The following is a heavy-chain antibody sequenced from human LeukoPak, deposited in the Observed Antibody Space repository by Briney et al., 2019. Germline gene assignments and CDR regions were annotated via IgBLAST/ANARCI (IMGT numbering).Heavy chain of an antibody. CDR1: GGSFSGYY. CDR2: INHSGST. J-gene: IGHJ4*02. CDR3: ARTLFFDY. V-gene: IGHV4-34*01. Sequence: SETLSLTCAVYGGSFSGYYWSWIRQPPGKGLEWIGEINHSGSTNYNPSLKSRVTMSVDTSKNQFSLKLSSVTAADTAVYYCARTLFFDYWGQGTLVTVSS.